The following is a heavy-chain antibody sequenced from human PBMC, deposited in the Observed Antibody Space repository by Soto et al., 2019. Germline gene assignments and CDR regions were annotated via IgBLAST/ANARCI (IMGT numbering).Heavy chain of an antibody. J-gene: IGHJ3*02. V-gene: IGHV1-69*13. D-gene: IGHD6-19*01. CDR2: IIPIFGTA. CDR1: GGTFSSYA. Sequence: ASVKVSCKASGGTFSSYAISWVRQAPGQGLEWMGGIIPIFGTANYAQKFQGRVTITADESTSTAYMELSSLRSEDTAAYYCARDYSNLYSSHAFDIWGQGTMVTVSS. CDR3: ARDYSNLYSSHAFDI.